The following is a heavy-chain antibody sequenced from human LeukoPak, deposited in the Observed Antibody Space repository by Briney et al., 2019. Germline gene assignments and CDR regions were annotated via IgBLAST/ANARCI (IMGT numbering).Heavy chain of an antibody. V-gene: IGHV1-46*01. J-gene: IGHJ4*02. CDR2: INPSGGST. Sequence: ASVKVSCKASGYTFTSYYMHWVRQAPGQGLEWMGIINPSGGSTSYAQKFQGRVTMTRDTSTSTVYMELSSLRSEDTAVYYCARDSGPAKQYDSLDYWGQGTLVTVSS. CDR3: ARDSGPAKQYDSLDY. CDR1: GYTFTSYY. D-gene: IGHD3-22*01.